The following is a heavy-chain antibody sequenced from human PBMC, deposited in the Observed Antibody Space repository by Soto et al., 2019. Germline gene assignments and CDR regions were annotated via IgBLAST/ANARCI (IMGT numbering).Heavy chain of an antibody. CDR2: IYYSGST. CDR3: ARDYYYDSSGYYGEARGMDV. D-gene: IGHD3-22*01. V-gene: IGHV4-31*03. CDR1: GGSISSGGYY. Sequence: PSETLSLTCTVSGGSISSGGYYWSWIRQHPGKGLEWIGYIYYSGSTYYNPSLKSRVTISVDTSKNQFSLKLSSVTAADTAVYYCARDYYYDSSGYYGEARGMDVWGQGTTVPVSS. J-gene: IGHJ6*02.